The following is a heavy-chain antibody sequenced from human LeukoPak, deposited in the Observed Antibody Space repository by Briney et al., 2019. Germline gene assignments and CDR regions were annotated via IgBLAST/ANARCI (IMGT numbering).Heavy chain of an antibody. J-gene: IGHJ4*02. CDR2: VYHSGYT. CDR3: ARSSMFRGVTFDY. Sequence: MASETLSLTCTVFGGSVNSSSYYWGWIRQPPGKALEWIGSVYHSGYTYYNPSLKSRVTISIDTSKNQFSLRLSSVTAADTAVYYCARSSMFRGVTFDYWGQGTLVTVSS. D-gene: IGHD3-10*01. CDR1: GGSVNSSSYY. V-gene: IGHV4-39*01.